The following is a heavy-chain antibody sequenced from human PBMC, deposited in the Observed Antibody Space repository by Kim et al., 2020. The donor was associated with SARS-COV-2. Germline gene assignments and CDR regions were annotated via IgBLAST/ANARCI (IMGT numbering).Heavy chain of an antibody. J-gene: IGHJ4*02. CDR1: GFTFKTYA. CDR2: ISSDGNTK. D-gene: IGHD3-16*01. Sequence: GGSLRLSCAVSGFTFKTYAMHWVRQAPGKGLEWVAVISSDGNTKNYPDSVKGRFTISRDNFDNTLYLQMYSLRPEDTAVYYCARDTLGSIDYWGQGTLVT. CDR3: ARDTLGSIDY. V-gene: IGHV3-30-3*01.